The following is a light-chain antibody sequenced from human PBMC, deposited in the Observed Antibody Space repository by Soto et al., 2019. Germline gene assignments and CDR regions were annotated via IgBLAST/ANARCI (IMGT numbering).Light chain of an antibody. V-gene: IGKV3-20*01. Sequence: EIVLTQSPGTLSLSPGERATVSCRAIQSVSSNYLAWYQQEPGQAPRLLIYGASSRATGIPDRFSGSGSGTDFTLTISRLEPEDSAVYYCQQYGTSPLTFGGGTKVDIK. CDR1: QSVSSNY. CDR2: GAS. CDR3: QQYGTSPLT. J-gene: IGKJ4*01.